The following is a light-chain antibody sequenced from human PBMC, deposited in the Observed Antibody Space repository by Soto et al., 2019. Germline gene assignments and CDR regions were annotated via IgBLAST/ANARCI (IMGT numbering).Light chain of an antibody. CDR1: QNVYNN. CDR3: ERYDNWPLT. J-gene: IGKJ4*01. Sequence: ILMTQSPATGSVSPGDIATLSGRATQNVYNNVAWYQQKPGLSPRLLIYHTSTRATGVPARFSGSGSGTEFSLTISSLQSEDSAVYYCERYDNWPLTFGGGTKVDIK. V-gene: IGKV3-15*01. CDR2: HTS.